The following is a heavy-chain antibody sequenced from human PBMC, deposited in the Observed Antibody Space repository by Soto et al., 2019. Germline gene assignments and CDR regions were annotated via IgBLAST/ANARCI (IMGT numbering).Heavy chain of an antibody. CDR3: ARGLRRLWTPFDY. D-gene: IGHD3-10*01. CDR1: GGSFSGYY. J-gene: IGHJ4*02. Sequence: QVQLQQWGAGLLKPSETLSLTCAVYGGSFSGYYWSWIRQPPGKGLEWIGEINHSGSTNYNPSLKSRVTLSVDTSKNQFSLKLSSVTAADTAVYYCARGLRRLWTPFDYWGQGTLVTVSS. CDR2: INHSGST. V-gene: IGHV4-34*01.